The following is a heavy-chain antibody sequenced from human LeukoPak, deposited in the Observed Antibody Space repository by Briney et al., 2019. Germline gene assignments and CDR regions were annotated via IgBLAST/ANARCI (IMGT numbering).Heavy chain of an antibody. V-gene: IGHV3-23*01. Sequence: PGGSLRLSCAVSGFTFGSYAMSWVRQAPGKGPEWVSGISGSGGSTYYADSVKGRFTISRDNSKNTLYLQMNSLRAEDTAVYYCAIRAVITPYFDYWGQGTLVTVSS. J-gene: IGHJ4*02. D-gene: IGHD1-26*01. CDR3: AIRAVITPYFDY. CDR1: GFTFGSYA. CDR2: ISGSGGST.